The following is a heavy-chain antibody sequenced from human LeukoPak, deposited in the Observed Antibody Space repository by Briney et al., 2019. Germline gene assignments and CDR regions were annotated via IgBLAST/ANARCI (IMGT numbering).Heavy chain of an antibody. D-gene: IGHD1-26*01. CDR3: ARGNSGNYYHYFDY. CDR1: GDSISGYY. CDR2: IFYTGST. V-gene: IGHV4-59*08. Sequence: SETLSLTCSVFGDSISGYYWSWIRHPPGKGREWIAWIFYTGSTNYNPSLKSRVSISGDASKNHLSLNLSSVTAADTGVYYCARGNSGNYYHYFDYWGQGTLVTVSS. J-gene: IGHJ4*02.